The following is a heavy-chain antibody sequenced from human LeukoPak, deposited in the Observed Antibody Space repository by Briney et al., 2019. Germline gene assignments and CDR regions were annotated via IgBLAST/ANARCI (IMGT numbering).Heavy chain of an antibody. CDR1: GGSISSGGYY. Sequence: PSETLSLTCTVSGGSISSGGYYWSWIRQHPGKGLEWIGYIYYSGSTYYNPSLKSRVTMSVDTSKNQFSLKLSSVTAADTAVYYCARDSTVTTLYYYYYMDVWGKGTTVTVSS. D-gene: IGHD4-17*01. J-gene: IGHJ6*03. CDR2: IYYSGST. V-gene: IGHV4-31*03. CDR3: ARDSTVTTLYYYYYMDV.